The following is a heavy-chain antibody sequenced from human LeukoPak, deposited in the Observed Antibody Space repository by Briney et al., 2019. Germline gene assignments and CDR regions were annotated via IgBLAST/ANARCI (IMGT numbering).Heavy chain of an antibody. CDR1: GFTFSSKW. V-gene: IGHV3-7*03. D-gene: IGHD3-22*01. CDR2: IKQDGSEK. J-gene: IGHJ4*02. CDR3: AKDTGYYYDSSNYWV. Sequence: GGSLRLSCAASGFTFSSKWMSWVRQAPGKGLEWVASIKQDGSEKYYVDSVKGRFTISRDNAKNSLYLQMNSLRAEDTALYYCAKDTGYYYDSSNYWVWGQGTLVTVSS.